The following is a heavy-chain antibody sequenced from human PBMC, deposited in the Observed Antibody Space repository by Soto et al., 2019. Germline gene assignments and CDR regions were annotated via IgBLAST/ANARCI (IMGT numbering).Heavy chain of an antibody. V-gene: IGHV3-74*01. CDR3: AADLVAGSGSLGT. CDR1: GFTFSSRW. Sequence: EVQLVESGGGSAQPGGSLRLSCAASGFTFSSRWMHWVRQDPGKGLQWVSRIRHDGADSNYADFVGGRFTISRDNTKNTRHLQMNSLRAEETAVYFCAADLVAGSGSLGTWGQGTLVTVSS. CDR2: IRHDGADS. J-gene: IGHJ5*02. D-gene: IGHD3-10*01.